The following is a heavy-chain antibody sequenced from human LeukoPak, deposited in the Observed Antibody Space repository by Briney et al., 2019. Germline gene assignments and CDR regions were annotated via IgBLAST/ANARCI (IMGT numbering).Heavy chain of an antibody. Sequence: GTSLRLSCAASGFTFSSYAIHWVRQAPGKGLQWVAVISYDGINKYYADSVKGRFTISRDNSKNTLYLQMNSLRTEDTAVYYCARGQSNSGTYSPGDFWGQGTLVTVSS. V-gene: IGHV3-30*04. J-gene: IGHJ4*02. CDR2: ISYDGINK. D-gene: IGHD1-26*01. CDR3: ARGQSNSGTYSPGDF. CDR1: GFTFSSYA.